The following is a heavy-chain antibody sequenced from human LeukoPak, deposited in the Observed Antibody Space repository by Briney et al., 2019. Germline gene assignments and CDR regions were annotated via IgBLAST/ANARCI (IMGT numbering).Heavy chain of an antibody. CDR2: ISGFNT. V-gene: IGHV3-23*01. Sequence: GGSLRLSCTTSGFAFSNYAMNWVRQAPGRGPEWVSGISGFNTYYADSVKGRFTIFRDNSKNVLYLQMDRLRAEDTAVYSCAKDVCTSPRCLLYFDSWGQGTLVTVSS. J-gene: IGHJ4*02. CDR3: AKDVCTSPRCLLYFDS. D-gene: IGHD2-8*01. CDR1: GFAFSNYA.